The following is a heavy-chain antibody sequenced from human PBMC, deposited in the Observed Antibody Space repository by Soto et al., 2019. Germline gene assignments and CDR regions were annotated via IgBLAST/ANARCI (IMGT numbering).Heavy chain of an antibody. V-gene: IGHV4-30-2*01. D-gene: IGHD3-10*01. Sequence: PSETLSLTCAVSGGSISSGGYSWSWIRQPPGKGLEWIGYIYHSGSTYYNPSLKSRVTISVGRSKNQFSLKLSSVTAANTAVYYCARGVSSWFGDYWGQGTLVTVSS. J-gene: IGHJ4*02. CDR3: ARGVSSWFGDY. CDR2: IYHSGST. CDR1: GGSISSGGYS.